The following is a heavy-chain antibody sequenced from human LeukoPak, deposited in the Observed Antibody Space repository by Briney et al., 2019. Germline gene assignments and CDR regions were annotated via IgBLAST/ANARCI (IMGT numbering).Heavy chain of an antibody. V-gene: IGHV1-2*02. CDR2: INPNSGGT. J-gene: IGHJ4*02. D-gene: IGHD5-12*01. CDR3: TPALNRGYSGYVTRFDY. Sequence: ASVKVSCKASGYTFTGYYMHWVPQAPGQGLEWMGWINPNSGGTNYAQKFQGRVTMTRDTSISTAYMELSRLRSDDTAVYYCTPALNRGYSGYVTRFDYWGQGTLVTVSS. CDR1: GYTFTGYY.